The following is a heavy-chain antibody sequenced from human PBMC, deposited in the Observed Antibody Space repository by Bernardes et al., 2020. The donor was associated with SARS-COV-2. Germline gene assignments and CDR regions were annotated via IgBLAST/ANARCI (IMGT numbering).Heavy chain of an antibody. CDR1: GGSFSGYY. CDR3: ARSLWVVVVIPFNWFDP. CDR2: INHSGST. Sequence: SETLSLTCAVYGGSFSGYYWSWIRQPPGKGLEWIGEINHSGSTNYNPSLKSRVTISVDTSKNQFSLKLSSVTAADTAVYYCARSLWVVVVIPFNWFDPWGQGTLVTVSS. J-gene: IGHJ5*02. D-gene: IGHD3-22*01. V-gene: IGHV4-34*01.